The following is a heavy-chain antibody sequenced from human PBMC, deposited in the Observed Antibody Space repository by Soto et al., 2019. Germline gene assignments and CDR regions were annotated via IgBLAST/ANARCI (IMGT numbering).Heavy chain of an antibody. V-gene: IGHV4-39*01. CDR1: GGSISSSNSF. Sequence: QLQLQESGPGLVKPSETLSLTCTVSGGSISSSNSFWGWIRQPPVKGLEWIGSISYSGSTYYNPSRKSRVTRSVDTSESQFSLKLSSVTAADTAVYYCARGEYNSGTWYHPDYWGQGTLLTVSS. CDR3: ARGEYNSGTWYHPDY. J-gene: IGHJ4*01. D-gene: IGHD6-13*01. CDR2: ISYSGST.